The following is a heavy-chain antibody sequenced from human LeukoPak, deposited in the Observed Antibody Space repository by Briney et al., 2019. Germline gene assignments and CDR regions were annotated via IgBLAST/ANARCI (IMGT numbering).Heavy chain of an antibody. Sequence: SETLSLTCTVSGASISDNYWSWIRQPPGKGLEWIGYIYYTGNTNYNPSLKSRVAISVDTSKNQISLKLSSVTAADTAVYYCARDLGVMVRAFDIWGQGTMVTVSS. J-gene: IGHJ3*02. CDR3: ARDLGVMVRAFDI. CDR1: GASISDNY. D-gene: IGHD5-18*01. V-gene: IGHV4-59*01. CDR2: IYYTGNT.